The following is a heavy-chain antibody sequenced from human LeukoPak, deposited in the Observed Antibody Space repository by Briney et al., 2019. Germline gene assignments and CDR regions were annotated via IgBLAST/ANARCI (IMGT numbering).Heavy chain of an antibody. CDR3: ARRIYYYDSSGYRRAFDY. D-gene: IGHD3-22*01. Sequence: PSETLSLTCAVYGGSFSGYYWSWIRQPPGKGLEWIGEINHSGSTNYNPSLKSRVTISVDTSKNQFSLKLSSVTAADTAVYYCARRIYYYDSSGYRRAFDYWGQGTLVTVSS. CDR1: GGSFSGYY. J-gene: IGHJ4*02. V-gene: IGHV4-34*01. CDR2: INHSGST.